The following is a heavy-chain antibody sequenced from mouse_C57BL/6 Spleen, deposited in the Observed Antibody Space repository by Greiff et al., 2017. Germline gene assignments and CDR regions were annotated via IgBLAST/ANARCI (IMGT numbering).Heavy chain of an antibody. Sequence: VQLKESGPGLVKPSQSLSLTCSVTGYSITSGYYWNWIRQFPGNKLEWMGYISYDGSNNYNPSLKNRISITRDTSKNQFFLKLNSVTTEDTATYYCARDEDNSCYFDYWGQGTTLTVSS. CDR1: GYSITSGYY. V-gene: IGHV3-6*01. J-gene: IGHJ2*01. D-gene: IGHD1-3*01. CDR2: ISYDGSN. CDR3: ARDEDNSCYFDY.